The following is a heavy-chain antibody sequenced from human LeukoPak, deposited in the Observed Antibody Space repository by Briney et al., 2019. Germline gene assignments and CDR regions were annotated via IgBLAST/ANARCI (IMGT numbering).Heavy chain of an antibody. CDR3: ARLGPASSGWPESFDY. Sequence: GGSLRLSCAASGFTFNSYWMNWVRQAPGEGLEWVANIKRDGSEKYYVDSVKGRFTISRDNAKNSLDLQMNSLRVEDTAVYYCARLGPASSGWPESFDYWGQGTLVTVSS. D-gene: IGHD6-19*01. V-gene: IGHV3-7*03. CDR1: GFTFNSYW. J-gene: IGHJ4*02. CDR2: IKRDGSEK.